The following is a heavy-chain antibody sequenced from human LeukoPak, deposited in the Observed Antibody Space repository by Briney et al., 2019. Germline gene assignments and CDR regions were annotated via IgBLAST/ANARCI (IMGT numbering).Heavy chain of an antibody. Sequence: SETLSLTCAVFGGSISSSSYYWGWIRQPPGKGLEWIGSIYYSGSTYYNPSLKSRVTISADTSKNQFSLKLSSVTAADTAVYYCASRVVVITKDAFYIWGQGTMVTVSS. D-gene: IGHD3-22*01. CDR2: IYYSGST. CDR3: ASRVVVITKDAFYI. J-gene: IGHJ3*02. CDR1: GGSISSSSYY. V-gene: IGHV4-39*01.